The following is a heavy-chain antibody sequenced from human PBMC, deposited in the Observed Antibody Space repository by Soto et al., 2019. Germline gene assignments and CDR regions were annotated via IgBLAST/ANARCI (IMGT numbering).Heavy chain of an antibody. D-gene: IGHD1-1*01. CDR1: GFTFSSFA. V-gene: IGHV3-23*01. J-gene: IGHJ4*02. CDR3: AKDPPTTGTTFDY. Sequence: LGGSLRLSCAASGFTFSSFAMSWVRQAPGKGLEWVSTINKSGGSTYYADSVKGRFTISRDNSKNMLFLQINGLRAEDTAVYYCAKDPPTTGTTFDYWGRGTLVTVS. CDR2: INKSGGST.